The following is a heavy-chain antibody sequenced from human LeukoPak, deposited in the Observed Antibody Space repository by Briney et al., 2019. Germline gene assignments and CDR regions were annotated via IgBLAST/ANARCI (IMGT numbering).Heavy chain of an antibody. CDR1: GFTFSSYS. D-gene: IGHD2-2*01. CDR3: ARGKDIVVVPAPTTYYYYYYGMDV. Sequence: GGSLRLSCAASGFTFSSYSMNWVRQAPGKGLEYVSAISSNGGSTYYANSVKGRFTISRDNSKNTLYLQMGSLRAEDMAVYYCARGKDIVVVPAPTTYYYYYYGMDVWGQGTTVTVSS. CDR2: ISSNGGST. J-gene: IGHJ6*02. V-gene: IGHV3-64*01.